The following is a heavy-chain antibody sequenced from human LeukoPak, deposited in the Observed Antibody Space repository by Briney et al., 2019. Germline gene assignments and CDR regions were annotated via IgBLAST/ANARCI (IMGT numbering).Heavy chain of an antibody. CDR1: GFILTNYN. V-gene: IGHV3-48*01. CDR2: ISKTESSI. J-gene: IGHJ6*03. D-gene: IGHD2-2*02. Sequence: PGGSLRLSCSASGFILTNYNINWVRQAPGKGLEWVSYISKTESSIYYADSVKGRFTMSRDRAKNSLYLQMNSLRAEDTAVYYCANRKNADIVVVPAAIRDMDVWGKGTTVTVSS. CDR3: ANRKNADIVVVPAAIRDMDV.